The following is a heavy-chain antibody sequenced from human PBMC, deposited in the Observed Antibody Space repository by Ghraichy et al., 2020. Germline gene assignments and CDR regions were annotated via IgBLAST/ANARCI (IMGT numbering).Heavy chain of an antibody. Sequence: ASVKVSCKASGYTFTGYYMHWVRQAPGQGLEWMGWINPNSGGTNYAQKFQGRVTMTRDTSISTAYMELSRLRSDDTAVYYCARRYNWNDVSIIGYWGQGTLVTVSS. V-gene: IGHV1-2*02. D-gene: IGHD1-1*01. J-gene: IGHJ4*02. CDR1: GYTFTGYY. CDR2: INPNSGGT. CDR3: ARRYNWNDVSIIGY.